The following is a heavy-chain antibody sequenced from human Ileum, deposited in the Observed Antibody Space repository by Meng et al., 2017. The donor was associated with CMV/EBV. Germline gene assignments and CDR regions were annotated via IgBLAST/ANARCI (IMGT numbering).Heavy chain of an antibody. CDR1: GFTFSSYE. CDR3: ARVSSWNYYVDC. CDR2: ISSSDSTI. D-gene: IGHD1-7*01. V-gene: IGHV3-48*03. Sequence: GGSLRLSCAASGFTFSSYEMNWVRQAPGRGLEWVSYISSSDSTIYYADSVKGRLTSSRDNAKDSLYLQMNSLRAEDTAVYYCARVSSWNYYVDCWGQGKLVTVSS. J-gene: IGHJ4*02.